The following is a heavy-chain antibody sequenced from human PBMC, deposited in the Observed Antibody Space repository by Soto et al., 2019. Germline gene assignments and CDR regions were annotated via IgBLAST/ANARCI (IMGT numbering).Heavy chain of an antibody. CDR1: GGTFSSYS. J-gene: IGHJ6*02. Sequence: QVQLVQSGAEVKKSGSPVKVSCTASGGTFSSYSINWVRQAPGQGLEWMGGVIPIFGKPTYAQKFQGRLTITADKSTSTAYMELTSLRYDDTAVDYCARERSYYYAMDVWGQGNTVTVSS. CDR3: ARERSYYYAMDV. V-gene: IGHV1-69*06. CDR2: VIPIFGKP.